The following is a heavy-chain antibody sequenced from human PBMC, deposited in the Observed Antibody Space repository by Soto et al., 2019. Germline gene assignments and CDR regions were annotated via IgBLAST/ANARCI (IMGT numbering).Heavy chain of an antibody. CDR1: GYTFTIYD. D-gene: IGHD2-15*01. Sequence: ASVKVSCKASGYTFTIYDINWVRQATGQGLEWMGWMNPNSGNTGYAQKFQGTVTMTRNTSISTAYMELSSLRSEDTAVYYCARGVRGYCSGGSCPGGYYYYMDVWGKGTTVTVSS. J-gene: IGHJ6*03. CDR3: ARGVRGYCSGGSCPGGYYYYMDV. V-gene: IGHV1-8*01. CDR2: MNPNSGNT.